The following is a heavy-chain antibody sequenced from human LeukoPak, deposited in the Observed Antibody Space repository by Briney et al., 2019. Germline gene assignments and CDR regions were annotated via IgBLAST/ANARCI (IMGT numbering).Heavy chain of an antibody. CDR2: IYYSGST. CDR1: GGSISSSNW. V-gene: IGHV4-4*02. D-gene: IGHD3/OR15-3a*01. CDR3: ARFRDWGAFDI. Sequence: PSETLSLTCAVSGGSISSSNWWNWVRQPPGKGLEWIGYIYYSGSTNYNPSLKSRVTISVDTSKNQFSLKLSSVTAADTAVYYCARFRDWGAFDIWGQGTMVTVSS. J-gene: IGHJ3*02.